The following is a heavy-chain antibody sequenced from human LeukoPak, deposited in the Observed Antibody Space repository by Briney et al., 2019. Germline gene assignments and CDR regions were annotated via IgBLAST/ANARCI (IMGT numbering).Heavy chain of an antibody. CDR3: ARVTSRRAFDI. V-gene: IGHV4-61*02. CDR1: GGSISSGSYY. Sequence: SETLSLTCTVSGGSISSGSYYWSWIRQPAGKGLEWIGRIYTSGSTNYNPSLKSRVTISVDTSKNQFSLKLSSVTAADTAVYYCARVTSRRAFDIWGQGTMVTVSS. D-gene: IGHD2/OR15-2a*01. J-gene: IGHJ3*02. CDR2: IYTSGST.